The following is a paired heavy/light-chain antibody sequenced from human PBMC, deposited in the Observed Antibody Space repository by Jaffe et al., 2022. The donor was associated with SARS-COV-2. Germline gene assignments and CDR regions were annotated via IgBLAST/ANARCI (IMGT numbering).Heavy chain of an antibody. J-gene: IGHJ3*02. CDR1: GFTVSDNY. D-gene: IGHD1-1*01. V-gene: IGHV3-66*02. CDR3: ARVDWSRTSGAFDI. CDR2: IYTSGNT. Sequence: EVQLAESGGGLVQPGGSLRLSCAASGFTVSDNYMTWVRQAPGKGLEWVSVIYTSGNTYYGDSVKGRFTISRDNSKNMLSLQMNSLRPEDTAVYYCARVDWSRTSGAFDIWGQGTLVTVSS.
Light chain of an antibody. CDR3: QQYNYWPSFT. CDR2: YAS. Sequence: EIVMTQSPAILSVSAGEGATLSCRASQSVNNNLAWYQQKPGQAPRLLIYYASTRATGIPARFSGSGSGTEFTLTISSLQSEDSAVYYCQQYNYWPSFTFGPGTKVDIK. V-gene: IGKV3-15*01. J-gene: IGKJ3*01. CDR1: QSVNNN.